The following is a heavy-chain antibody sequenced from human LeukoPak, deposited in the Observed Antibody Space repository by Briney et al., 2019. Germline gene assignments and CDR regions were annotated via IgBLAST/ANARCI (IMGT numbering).Heavy chain of an antibody. J-gene: IGHJ4*02. D-gene: IGHD2-15*01. CDR2: IILIFGIA. V-gene: IGHV1-69*04. Sequence: GASVKVSCKASGGTFSSYAISWVRQAPGQGLEWMGRIILIFGIANYAQKFQGRVTITADKSTSTAYMELSSLRSEDTAVYYCASLYCSGGSCNFDYWGQGTLVTVSS. CDR1: GGTFSSYA. CDR3: ASLYCSGGSCNFDY.